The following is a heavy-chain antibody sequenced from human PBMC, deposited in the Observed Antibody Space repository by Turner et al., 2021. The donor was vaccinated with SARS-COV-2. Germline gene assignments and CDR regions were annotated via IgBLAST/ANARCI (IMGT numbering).Heavy chain of an antibody. J-gene: IGHJ6*02. CDR2: IYYSGST. D-gene: IGHD6-13*01. CDR3: ATSTVAGTELNYYGMDV. Sequence: QLQLQESGPGLVTPSETLSLTCTVSGGSISSSSYYWGWIRQPPGKGLEWIGSIYYSGSTYYNPSLKSRVTISVDTSKNQFSLKLSSVTAADTAVYYCATSTVAGTELNYYGMDVWGQGTTVTVSS. CDR1: GGSISSSSYY. V-gene: IGHV4-39*01.